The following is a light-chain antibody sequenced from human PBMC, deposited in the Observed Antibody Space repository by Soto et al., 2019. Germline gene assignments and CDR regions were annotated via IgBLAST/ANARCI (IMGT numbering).Light chain of an antibody. CDR3: QQYYSTPPYT. CDR1: QSVLYSSNNKNY. J-gene: IGKJ2*01. CDR2: WAS. Sequence: DIVMTQSPDSLAVSLGERATINCKSSQSVLYSSNNKNYLAWYQQKPGQPPKLLIYWASTPESGVPDRFSGSGSGTDFTRTISSLQAEDVAVYYCQQYYSTPPYTFGQGTKLEIK. V-gene: IGKV4-1*01.